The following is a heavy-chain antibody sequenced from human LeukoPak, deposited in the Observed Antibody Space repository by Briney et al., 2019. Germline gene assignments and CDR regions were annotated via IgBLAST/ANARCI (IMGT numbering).Heavy chain of an antibody. Sequence: GGSLRLSCEASGFTFSTYWMNWVRQAPGKGLEWVANIKPDGSEKNYADSVRGRVTISRDNTKNSLFLQMNSLRVDDSAVYHCXRXGTXRWQWHLIDYWGQGILVTVSS. CDR2: IKPDGSEK. CDR1: GFTFSTYW. J-gene: IGHJ4*01. V-gene: IGHV3-7*01. CDR3: XRXGTXRWQWHLIDY. D-gene: IGHD6-19*01.